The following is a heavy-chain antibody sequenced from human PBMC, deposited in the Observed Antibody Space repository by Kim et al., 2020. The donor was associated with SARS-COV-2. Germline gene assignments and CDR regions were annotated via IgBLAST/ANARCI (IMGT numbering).Heavy chain of an antibody. Sequence: SETLSLTCAVYGGSFSGYYWSWIRQPPGKGLEWIGEINHSGSTNYNPSLKSRVTISVDTSKNQFSLKLSSVTAADTAVYYCARGTPLGTTVVSEGNYGMDVWGQGTTVTVSS. CDR1: GGSFSGYY. V-gene: IGHV4-34*01. D-gene: IGHD4-17*01. CDR2: INHSGST. CDR3: ARGTPLGTTVVSEGNYGMDV. J-gene: IGHJ6*02.